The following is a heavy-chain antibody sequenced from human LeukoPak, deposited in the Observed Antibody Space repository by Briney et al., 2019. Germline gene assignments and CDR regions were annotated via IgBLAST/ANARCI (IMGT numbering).Heavy chain of an antibody. Sequence: GGSLRLSCAASGFTFSSYEMNWVRQAPGKGLEWVSYISSSGSTIYYADSVKGRFTISRDNAKNSLYLQMNSLRAEDTAVYYCAELGITMVRGVIWFDPWGQGTLVTVSS. CDR1: GFTFSSYE. D-gene: IGHD3-10*01. CDR2: ISSSGSTI. V-gene: IGHV3-48*03. CDR3: AELGITMVRGVIWFDP. J-gene: IGHJ5*02.